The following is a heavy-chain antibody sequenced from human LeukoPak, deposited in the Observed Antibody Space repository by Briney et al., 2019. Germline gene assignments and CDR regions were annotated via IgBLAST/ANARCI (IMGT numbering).Heavy chain of an antibody. CDR3: ARDLDGDHNYFDY. CDR2: ISSSSSYI. J-gene: IGHJ4*02. CDR1: GFTFSSYS. D-gene: IGHD4-17*01. V-gene: IGHV3-21*01. Sequence: GGSLRLSCAASGFTFSSYSMNWVRQAPGKGLEWVSSISSSSSYIYYADSVKGRFTISRDNAKNSLYLQMNSLRAEDTAVYYCARDLDGDHNYFDYWGQGTLVTVSS.